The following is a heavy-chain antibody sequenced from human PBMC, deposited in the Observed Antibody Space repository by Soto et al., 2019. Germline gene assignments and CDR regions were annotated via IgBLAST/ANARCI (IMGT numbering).Heavy chain of an antibody. Sequence: EVQLVESGGGLVQPGGSLRLSCAASGFTVSSNYMSWVRQAPGKGLEWVSVIYSGGSTYYADSVKGRFTISRHNSKNTLYLQMNSLRAEDTAVYYCAGIRLQIYYYYGMDVWGQGTTVTVSS. CDR2: IYSGGST. J-gene: IGHJ6*02. CDR1: GFTVSSNY. V-gene: IGHV3-53*04. D-gene: IGHD5-12*01. CDR3: AGIRLQIYYYYGMDV.